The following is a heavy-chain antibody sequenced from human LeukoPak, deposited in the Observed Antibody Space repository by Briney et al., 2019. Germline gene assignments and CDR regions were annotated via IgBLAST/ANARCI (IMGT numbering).Heavy chain of an antibody. CDR1: GYGFTGYY. V-gene: IGHV1-46*01. CDR3: ARVQASTTWYYFDY. CDR2: INPSAGST. J-gene: IGHJ4*02. D-gene: IGHD6-13*01. Sequence: GASVKVSCKASGYGFTGYYMHWVRQAPGQGLEWMGIINPSAGSTTYARKFQGRVTMTRDTSTSTVYMDLSSLESDGTAVYYCARVQASTTWYYFDYWGQGTLVTVSS.